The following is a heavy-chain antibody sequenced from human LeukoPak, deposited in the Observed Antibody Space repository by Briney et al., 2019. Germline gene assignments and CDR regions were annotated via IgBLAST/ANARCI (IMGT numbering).Heavy chain of an antibody. Sequence: PSQTLSLTCTVSGGSISRGGYYWSWIRQPPGKGLEWIGYIYHSGSTYYNPSLKSRVTISVDRSKNQFSLKLSSVTAADTAVYYCARAFDYDLWSGSYYFDNWGHGTLVTVSS. CDR2: IYHSGST. V-gene: IGHV4-30-2*01. D-gene: IGHD3-3*01. J-gene: IGHJ4*01. CDR1: GGSISRGGYY. CDR3: ARAFDYDLWSGSYYFDN.